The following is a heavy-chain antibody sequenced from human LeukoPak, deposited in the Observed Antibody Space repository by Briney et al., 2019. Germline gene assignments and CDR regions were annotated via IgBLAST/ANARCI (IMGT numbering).Heavy chain of an antibody. J-gene: IGHJ5*02. Sequence: SVRVSCKASGGTFSSYAISWVRQAPGQGLEWMGGIIPIFGTANYAQKFQGRVTITADKSTSTAYMELSSLRSEDTAVYYCARESSVVGATIGWFDPWGQGTLVTVSS. CDR2: IIPIFGTA. CDR1: GGTFSSYA. CDR3: ARESSVVGATIGWFDP. D-gene: IGHD1-26*01. V-gene: IGHV1-69*06.